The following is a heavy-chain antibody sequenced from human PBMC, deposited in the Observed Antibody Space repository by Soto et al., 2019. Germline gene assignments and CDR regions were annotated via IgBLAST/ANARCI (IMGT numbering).Heavy chain of an antibody. J-gene: IGHJ6*02. D-gene: IGHD5-18*01. CDR2: ISWNSGSI. V-gene: IGHV3-9*01. CDR3: AKDNVGYSYGSIYGMDV. CDR1: GFTFDDYA. Sequence: GGSLRLSCAASGFTFDDYAMHWVRQAPGKGLEWVSGISWNSGSIGYADSVKGRFTISRDNAKNSLYLQINSLRAEDTALYYCAKDNVGYSYGSIYGMDVWGQGTTVTVSS.